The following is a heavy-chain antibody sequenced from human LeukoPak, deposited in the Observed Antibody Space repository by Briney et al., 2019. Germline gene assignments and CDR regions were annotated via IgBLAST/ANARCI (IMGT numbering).Heavy chain of an antibody. CDR2: ISDSSTTI. Sequence: PGGSLRLSCAASGFTFSTYSMNWVRQAPGKGLEWVSYISDSSTTIYYADSVKGRFTISRDNAKNSLYLQMNSLRAEDTAVYFCARYSEVYYYVDVWGTGTTVTVSS. CDR3: ARYSEVYYYVDV. D-gene: IGHD2-21*01. V-gene: IGHV3-48*01. CDR1: GFTFSTYS. J-gene: IGHJ6*03.